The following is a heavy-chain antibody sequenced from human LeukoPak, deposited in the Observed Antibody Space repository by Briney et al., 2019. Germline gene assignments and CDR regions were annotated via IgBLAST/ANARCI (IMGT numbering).Heavy chain of an antibody. D-gene: IGHD4-17*01. CDR1: GFTFSSYE. V-gene: IGHV3-48*03. Sequence: GGSLRLSCAASGFTFSSYEMNWVRQAPGKGLEWVSYISSSGSTIYYADSVKGRFTISRDNAKNSLYLQMNSLRAEDTAVYYCALLNDDYGLGGDFDYWGQGTLVTVSS. CDR2: ISSSGSTI. J-gene: IGHJ4*02. CDR3: ALLNDDYGLGGDFDY.